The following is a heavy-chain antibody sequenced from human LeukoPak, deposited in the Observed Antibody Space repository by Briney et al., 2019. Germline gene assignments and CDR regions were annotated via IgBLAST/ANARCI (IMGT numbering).Heavy chain of an antibody. D-gene: IGHD6-6*01. CDR1: GYTFTSYG. Sequence: ASVKVSCKASGYTFTSYGISWVRQAPGQGLEWMGWISAYNGNTNYAQKLQGRVTMTTDTSTSTAYMELRSLRSDDTAVYYCARGKFRYSSSSASSPFDYWGQGTLVTVSS. J-gene: IGHJ4*02. V-gene: IGHV1-18*01. CDR3: ARGKFRYSSSSASSPFDY. CDR2: ISAYNGNT.